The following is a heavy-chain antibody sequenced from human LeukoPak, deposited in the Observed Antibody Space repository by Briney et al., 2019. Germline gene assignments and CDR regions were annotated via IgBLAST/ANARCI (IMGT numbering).Heavy chain of an antibody. J-gene: IGHJ4*02. CDR3: ARGGSGSQFDY. Sequence: PGGSLRLSCAASGFTFSSYVMHWVRQAPGKGLEWVSYISSSGSTIKYADSVKGRFTISRDNAKNSLYLQMNSLRAEDTAVYYCARGGSGSQFDYWGQGTLVTVSS. V-gene: IGHV3-48*04. CDR2: ISSSGSTI. CDR1: GFTFSSYV. D-gene: IGHD6-19*01.